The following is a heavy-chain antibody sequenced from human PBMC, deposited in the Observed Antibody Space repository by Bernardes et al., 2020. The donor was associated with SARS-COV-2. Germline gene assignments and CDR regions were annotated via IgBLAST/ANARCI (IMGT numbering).Heavy chain of an antibody. J-gene: IGHJ4*02. Sequence: GGSLRLSCAASGFTFSSYWMSWVRQAPGKGLEWVANIKQDGSEKYYVDSVKGRFTISRDNAKNSLYLQMNSLRAEDTAVYYCARALRIAARPGYFDYWGQGTLVTVSS. CDR3: ARALRIAARPGYFDY. V-gene: IGHV3-7*04. CDR1: GFTFSSYW. CDR2: IKQDGSEK. D-gene: IGHD6-6*01.